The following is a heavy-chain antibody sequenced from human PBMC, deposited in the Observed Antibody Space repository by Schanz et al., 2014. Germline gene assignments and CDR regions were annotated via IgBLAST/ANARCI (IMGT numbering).Heavy chain of an antibody. CDR2: IIPSLGLA. Sequence: VQLEQSGAEVKKPGSSVKVSCKASGGTFSSFGINWVRQAPGQGLEWMGRIIPSLGLAKYEQKFQDKVTIPADPPSPTAVREWRGVGSEDTPVYNWGRNNERDLSPPRHDAFDVWGQGTVVTVSS. CDR1: GGTFSSFG. J-gene: IGHJ3*01. V-gene: IGHV1-69*02. CDR3: GRNNERDLSPPRHDAFDV. D-gene: IGHD2-8*01.